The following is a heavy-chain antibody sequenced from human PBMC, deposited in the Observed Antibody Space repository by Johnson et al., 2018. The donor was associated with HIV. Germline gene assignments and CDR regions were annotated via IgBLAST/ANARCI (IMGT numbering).Heavy chain of an antibody. J-gene: IGHJ3*02. CDR2: LFSGGTT. D-gene: IGHD2-21*01. V-gene: IGHV3-66*01. CDR3: AKSRAGGDYDALDI. Sequence: VQLVESGGGLVQPGGSLRLSCAASGFSVSTYYMSWVRQAPGRGLEWVSVLFSGGTTYYADSVKGRFTISRDNSKNTLYLQVNSLRAEDTAIYYCAKSRAGGDYDALDIWGQGTMVTVSS. CDR1: GFSVSTYY.